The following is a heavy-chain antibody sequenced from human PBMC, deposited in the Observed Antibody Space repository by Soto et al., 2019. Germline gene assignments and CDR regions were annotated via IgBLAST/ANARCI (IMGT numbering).Heavy chain of an antibody. CDR1: GYNFITYG. D-gene: IGHD6-6*01. CDR3: ARDLIAVRPGWFDP. V-gene: IGHV1-18*01. J-gene: IGHJ5*02. Sequence: QVQLVQSGAEVQKPGASVKVSCKASGYNFITYGISWVRQAPGQGLEWMGWISVYNGNTKYAETVQGRVTMTTDTSTSTAYMELRSIRSDDTAVYYCARDLIAVRPGWFDPWGQGTLVTVSS. CDR2: ISVYNGNT.